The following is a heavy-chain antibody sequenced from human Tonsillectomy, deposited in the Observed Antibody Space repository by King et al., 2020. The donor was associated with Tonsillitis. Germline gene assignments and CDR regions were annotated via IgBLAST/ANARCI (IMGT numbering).Heavy chain of an antibody. D-gene: IGHD3-16*01. Sequence: QLVQSGAAVKKPGASVKVSCKASGYTFTGYYIHWVRQAPGQGLEWMGWINTNSGGTNYAQKFQGRVTMTRDTSINTAYMELSRLTSDDTAVYYCAREAFADYSYDGMDVWGQGTTVTVSS. CDR3: AREAFADYSYDGMDV. V-gene: IGHV1-2*02. CDR2: INTNSGGT. J-gene: IGHJ6*02. CDR1: GYTFTGYY.